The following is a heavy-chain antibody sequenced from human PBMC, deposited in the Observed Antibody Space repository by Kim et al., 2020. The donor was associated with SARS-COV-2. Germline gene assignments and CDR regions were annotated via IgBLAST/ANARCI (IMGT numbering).Heavy chain of an antibody. J-gene: IGHJ6*02. CDR3: ARASLPHYYGSGSYGMDV. V-gene: IGHV4-34*01. D-gene: IGHD3-10*01. Sequence: SETLSLTCAVYGGSFSGYYWSWIRQPPGKGLEWIGEINHSGSTNYNPSLKSRVTISVDTSKNQFSLKLSSVTAADTAVYYCARASLPHYYGSGSYGMDVWGQGTTVTVSS. CDR1: GGSFSGYY. CDR2: INHSGST.